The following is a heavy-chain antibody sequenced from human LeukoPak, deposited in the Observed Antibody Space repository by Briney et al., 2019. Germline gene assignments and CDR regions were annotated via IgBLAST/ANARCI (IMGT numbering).Heavy chain of an antibody. CDR3: ARPTITMVRGFDP. V-gene: IGHV4-39*01. D-gene: IGHD3-10*01. CDR1: GGSISSSSYY. Sequence: SETLSLTCTVSGGSISSSSYYWGWIRQPPGKGLEWIGSIYYSGSTYYNPSLKSRVTISVDTSKDQFSLKLRSVTAADTAVYYCARPTITMVRGFDPWGQGSLVTVSS. J-gene: IGHJ5*02. CDR2: IYYSGST.